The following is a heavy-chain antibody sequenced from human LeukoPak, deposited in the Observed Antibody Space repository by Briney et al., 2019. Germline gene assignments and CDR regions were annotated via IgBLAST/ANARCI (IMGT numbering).Heavy chain of an antibody. CDR2: INQDGSEK. CDR1: GFTFSSYW. J-gene: IGHJ4*02. Sequence: PGGSLRLSCAASGFTFSSYWMSWVRQAPGKGLEWVANINQDGSEKHYVDSVKGRFTISRDNAKKSLNLQMNSPRADDTAVYYCARSMQDSLATLDYWGQGTLVTVSS. CDR3: ARSMQDSLATLDY. D-gene: IGHD2-15*01. V-gene: IGHV3-7*01.